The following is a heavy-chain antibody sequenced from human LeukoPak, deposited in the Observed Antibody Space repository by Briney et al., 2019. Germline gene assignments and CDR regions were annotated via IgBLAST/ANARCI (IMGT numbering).Heavy chain of an antibody. CDR3: ARQSHDSSGYYLYYFDY. J-gene: IGHJ4*02. CDR2: INANTGNP. V-gene: IGHV7-4-1*02. D-gene: IGHD3-22*01. CDR1: GYTFTNNA. Sequence: ASVKVSCKTSGYTFTNNAINWVRQAPGQGLEWVGWINANTGNPTYAQGFTGRFVFSLDTSVSTAYLQISSLKAEDTAVYYCARQSHDSSGYYLYYFDYWGQGTLVAVSS.